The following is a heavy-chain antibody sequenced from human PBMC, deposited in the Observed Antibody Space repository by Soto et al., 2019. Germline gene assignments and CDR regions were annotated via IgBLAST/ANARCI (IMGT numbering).Heavy chain of an antibody. CDR3: ARENGYSSTWPAY. D-gene: IGHD6-13*01. V-gene: IGHV3-48*01. J-gene: IGHJ4*02. CDR1: GFTFSTYS. Sequence: GGSLRLSCAASGFTFSTYSMNWVRQAPGKGLEWVSYISSSSSTIFYTDSVKGRFTVSRDNSRNTLYLQMNSLRVEDTAVYFCARENGYSSTWPAYWGQGTLVTVSS. CDR2: ISSSSSTI.